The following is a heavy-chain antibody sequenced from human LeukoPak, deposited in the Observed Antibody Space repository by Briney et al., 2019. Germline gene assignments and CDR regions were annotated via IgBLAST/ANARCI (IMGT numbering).Heavy chain of an antibody. V-gene: IGHV3-66*01. J-gene: IGHJ4*02. CDR3: AREGCTTTSCYRAYYFDY. D-gene: IGHD2-2*01. CDR2: IYSGGST. Sequence: PGGSLRLSCAASGFTVSSNYMSWVRQAPGKGLEWVSVIYSGGSTYYADSVKGRFTISRDNAKNSLYLQMNSLRAEDTAVYYCAREGCTTTSCYRAYYFDYWGQGTPLTVSS. CDR1: GFTVSSNY.